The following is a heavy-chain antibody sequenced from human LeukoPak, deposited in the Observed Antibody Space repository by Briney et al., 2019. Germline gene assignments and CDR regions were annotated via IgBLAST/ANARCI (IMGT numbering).Heavy chain of an antibody. D-gene: IGHD3-10*01. CDR3: ARWRGSGSYYNEFPYYYYYYGMDV. J-gene: IGHJ6*02. V-gene: IGHV1-69*01. CDR2: IIPIFGTV. CDR1: GGTFSSYA. Sequence: GSSVKVSCTASGGTFSSYAISWVRPAPGQGLERMGGIIPIFGTVNYAQKFQGRVTITADESTSTAYMELSSLRSEDTAVYYCARWRGSGSYYNEFPYYYYYYGMDVWGQGTTVTVSS.